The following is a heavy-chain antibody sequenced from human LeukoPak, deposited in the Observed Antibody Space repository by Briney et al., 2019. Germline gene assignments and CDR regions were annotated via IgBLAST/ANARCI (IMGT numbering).Heavy chain of an antibody. CDR3: ARALQLWPYYYYYMDV. V-gene: IGHV4-34*01. CDR1: GGSFRGYY. CDR2: INHSGST. D-gene: IGHD5-18*01. Sequence: SETLSLTCAVYGGSFRGYYWSWIRQPPGKGLEWVGEINHSGSTNSNPSLKSRVTISVDTSKNQFSLKLSSVTAADTAVYYCARALQLWPYYYYYMDVWGKGTTVTVSS. J-gene: IGHJ6*03.